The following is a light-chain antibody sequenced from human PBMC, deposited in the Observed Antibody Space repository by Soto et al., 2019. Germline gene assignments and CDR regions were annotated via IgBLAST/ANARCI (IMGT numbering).Light chain of an antibody. J-gene: IGKJ1*01. Sequence: EIVMTQSPATLSVSPGERATLSCRASQSVSNNLAWYQKKPGQAPRLLIYGASTRATGIPARFSGSGPGTEFPLTISSLQSEDFAFYYCQQYNNWWTFGQGTRVDIK. CDR1: QSVSNN. CDR2: GAS. CDR3: QQYNNWWT. V-gene: IGKV3-15*01.